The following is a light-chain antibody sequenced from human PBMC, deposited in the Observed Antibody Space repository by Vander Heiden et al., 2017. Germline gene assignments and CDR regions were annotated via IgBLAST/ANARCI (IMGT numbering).Light chain of an antibody. V-gene: IGKV3-20*01. CDR2: GAA. Sequence: EIVLTQSPDTLSLSPGERATLSCRASQSVSSSYLAWYQKKPGQAPRLLIYGAASRATGIPDRFSGSGSGTDFTITISRLEPEDFAVYYCQQYGSSPTFGQGTKLEIK. J-gene: IGKJ2*01. CDR3: QQYGSSPT. CDR1: QSVSSSY.